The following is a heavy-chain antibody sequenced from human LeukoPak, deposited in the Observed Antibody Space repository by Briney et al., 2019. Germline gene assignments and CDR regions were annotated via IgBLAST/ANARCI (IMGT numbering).Heavy chain of an antibody. J-gene: IGHJ5*02. CDR3: ARHASSWYGGRFDP. CDR2: IYSSGRT. CDR1: GGSITSYY. Sequence: PSETLSLTCAVSGGSITSYYWSWIRQPPGKGLEWIGEIYSSGRTTYNPFLKSRVTISVDTSKNQFSLKLSSVTAADTAVYYCARHASSWYGGRFDPWGREPWSPSPQ. V-gene: IGHV4-59*08. D-gene: IGHD6-13*01.